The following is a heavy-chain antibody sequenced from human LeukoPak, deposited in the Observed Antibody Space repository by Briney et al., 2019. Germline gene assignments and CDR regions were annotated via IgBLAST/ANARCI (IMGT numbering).Heavy chain of an antibody. D-gene: IGHD3-22*01. V-gene: IGHV3-23*01. Sequence: GGSLRLSCAASGFTFSSHAMSWVRQAPGKGLEWVSVISGSGGSTYYADSVKGRFTISRDNSKNTLYLQMNSLRAEDTAVYYCAKVRYDSSGYQSPYFDYWGQGILVTVSS. CDR2: ISGSGGST. CDR1: GFTFSSHA. J-gene: IGHJ4*02. CDR3: AKVRYDSSGYQSPYFDY.